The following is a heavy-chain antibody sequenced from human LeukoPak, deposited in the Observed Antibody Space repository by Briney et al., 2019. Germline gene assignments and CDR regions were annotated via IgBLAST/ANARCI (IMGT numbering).Heavy chain of an antibody. CDR2: LYYSGST. CDR1: GASISSSSDY. J-gene: IGHJ3*02. Sequence: SETLSLTCTVSGASISSSSDYWGWIRQPPGKGLEWIGSLYYSGSTYYNPSLKSRVTISVDTSKNQFSLKLSSVTAADTAVYYCASPRRGYRDYHDALDIWGQGTKVTVSS. V-gene: IGHV4-39*07. CDR3: ASPRRGYRDYHDALDI. D-gene: IGHD4-17*01.